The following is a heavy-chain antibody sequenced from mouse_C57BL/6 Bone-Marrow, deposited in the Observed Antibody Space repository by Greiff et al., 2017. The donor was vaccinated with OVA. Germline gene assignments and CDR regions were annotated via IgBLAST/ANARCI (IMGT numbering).Heavy chain of an antibody. Sequence: EVQLQQSVAELVRPGASVKLSCTASGFSIKNSYMHWVKQRPEQGLEWIGRIDPANDNTTYAPKFQGKATMTVDTSSNTAYLQLSSLSTEDTAVDCCARENFGSSFYAMDYWGQGTSVTVSS. D-gene: IGHD1-1*01. CDR1: GFSIKNSY. V-gene: IGHV14-3*01. CDR3: ARENFGSSFYAMDY. J-gene: IGHJ4*01. CDR2: IDPANDNT.